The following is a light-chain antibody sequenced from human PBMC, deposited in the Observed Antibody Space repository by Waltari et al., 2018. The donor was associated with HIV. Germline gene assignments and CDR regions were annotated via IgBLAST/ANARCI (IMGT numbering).Light chain of an antibody. CDR3: QQYGSSPL. Sequence: EIVLPQSPGTPSLSPRQRATLPCRASQSVSSSYLAWYQQKPGQAPRLLSYGASSRATGIPDRLRGSGSGTDFTLTISRLEPEDFAVYYCQQYGSSPLFGPGTKVDIK. J-gene: IGKJ3*01. CDR2: GAS. V-gene: IGKV3-20*01. CDR1: QSVSSSY.